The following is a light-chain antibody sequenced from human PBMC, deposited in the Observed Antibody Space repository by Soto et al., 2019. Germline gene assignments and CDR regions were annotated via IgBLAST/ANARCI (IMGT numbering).Light chain of an antibody. CDR3: QQYFSYPYT. CDR2: AAA. J-gene: IGKJ2*01. CDR1: QDISSY. Sequence: AIRMTQSPSSFSASTGDRVTITCRASQDISSYLAWYQQKVGKAPKLLIYAAATLQRGAPSRFSGSGSGTDFTLTISRLQSEDFATYYCQQYFSYPYTFGQRTKLEI. V-gene: IGKV1-8*01.